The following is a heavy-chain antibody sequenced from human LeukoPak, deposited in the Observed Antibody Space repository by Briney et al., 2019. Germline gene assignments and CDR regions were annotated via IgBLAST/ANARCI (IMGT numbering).Heavy chain of an antibody. V-gene: IGHV3-21*01. Sequence: GGSLRLSCAASGFTFSSYSMTWVRQAPGKGLEWVSSISSSSSYIYYADSVKGRFTISRDNAKNSLYLQMNSLRAEDTAVYYCARDQDYYYMDVWGKGTTVTVSS. J-gene: IGHJ6*03. CDR2: ISSSSSYI. CDR3: ARDQDYYYMDV. CDR1: GFTFSSYS.